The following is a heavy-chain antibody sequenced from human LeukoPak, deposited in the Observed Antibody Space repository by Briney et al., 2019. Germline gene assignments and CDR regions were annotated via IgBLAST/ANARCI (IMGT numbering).Heavy chain of an antibody. CDR2: ISSSSSTI. Sequence: GGSLRLSCAASGFTFSSYSMNWVRQAPGKGLEWVSYISSSSSTIYYADSVKGRFTISRDNAKNSLYLQMISLRAEDTAIYYCARDPCSGSYGDSYYYYMDVWGKGTTVTISS. CDR1: GFTFSSYS. V-gene: IGHV3-48*01. CDR3: ARDPCSGSYGDSYYYYMDV. J-gene: IGHJ6*03. D-gene: IGHD1-26*01.